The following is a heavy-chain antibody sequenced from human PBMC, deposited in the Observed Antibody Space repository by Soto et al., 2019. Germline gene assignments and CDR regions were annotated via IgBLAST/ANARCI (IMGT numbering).Heavy chain of an antibody. Sequence: GGSLRLSCAASGFTFSSYWMHWVRQAPGKGLVWVSRINSDGSSTSYADSVKGRFTISRDNAKNTLYLQMNSLRAEDTAVYYCAREGAYCSGGSCYHGRGYFDYWGQGTLVTVSS. D-gene: IGHD2-15*01. J-gene: IGHJ4*02. CDR3: AREGAYCSGGSCYHGRGYFDY. CDR2: INSDGSST. V-gene: IGHV3-74*01. CDR1: GFTFSSYW.